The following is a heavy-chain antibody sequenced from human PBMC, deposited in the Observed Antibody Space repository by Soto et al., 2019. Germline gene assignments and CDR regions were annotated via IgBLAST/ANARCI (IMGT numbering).Heavy chain of an antibody. CDR1: GATLNTFINYG. CDR3: ARGAATKIVVVMYDAFEI. D-gene: IGHD3-22*01. V-gene: IGHV1-69*12. J-gene: IGHJ3*02. CDR2: IIPVFGSA. Sequence: QVQLVQSGAEVKKPGSSVKVSCEASGATLNTFINYGITWVRQAPGQGLEWMGGIIPVFGSAHYAQKFQGRVTISADESTRTAYMELRSLRSDDTAVYYCARGAATKIVVVMYDAFEIWGQGIMVTVSS.